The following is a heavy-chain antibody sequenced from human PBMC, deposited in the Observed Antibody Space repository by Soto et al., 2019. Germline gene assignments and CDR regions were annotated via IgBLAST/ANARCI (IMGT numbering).Heavy chain of an antibody. CDR2: IWYDGSNK. CDR3: ARGFSGVRGVIITGPYYFDY. D-gene: IGHD3-10*01. CDR1: GFTFSSYG. V-gene: IGHV3-33*01. Sequence: QVQLVESGGGVVQPGRSLRLSCAASGFTFSSYGMHWVRQAPGKGLEWVAVIWYDGSNKYYADSVKGRFTISRDNSKNTLYLQMNSLRAEDTAVYYCARGFSGVRGVIITGPYYFDYWGQGTLVTVSS. J-gene: IGHJ4*02.